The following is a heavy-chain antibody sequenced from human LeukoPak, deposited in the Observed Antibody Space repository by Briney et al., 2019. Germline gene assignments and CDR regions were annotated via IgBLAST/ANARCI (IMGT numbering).Heavy chain of an antibody. CDR2: IIPIFGTL. J-gene: IGHJ4*02. V-gene: IGHV1-69*13. CDR3: AGGKLFDFWSGYYPMDDS. D-gene: IGHD3-3*01. Sequence: ASVKVSCKASGGTFGNYAISWVRQAPGQGLEWMGGIIPIFGTLNYAQKFQGRVTITADEPTSTVYMELSSLKSEDTAVYYCAGGKLFDFWSGYYPMDDSWGQGTLVTVSS. CDR1: GGTFGNYA.